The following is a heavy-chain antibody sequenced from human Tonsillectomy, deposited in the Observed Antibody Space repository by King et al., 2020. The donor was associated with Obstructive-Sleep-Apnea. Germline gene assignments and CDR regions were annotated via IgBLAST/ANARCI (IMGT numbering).Heavy chain of an antibody. D-gene: IGHD2-21*01. Sequence: VQLQQWGAGLLKPSETLSLTCAVYGGSFSGYYWSWIRQPLGKGLEWIGEINHSGGTNYNPSLKSRVSISVDTSKNQFSLNLSSVTAADTAVYYCARIVRPDAWGQGTTVTVSS. CDR3: ARIVRPDA. J-gene: IGHJ6*02. CDR1: GGSFSGYY. V-gene: IGHV4-34*01. CDR2: INHSGGT.